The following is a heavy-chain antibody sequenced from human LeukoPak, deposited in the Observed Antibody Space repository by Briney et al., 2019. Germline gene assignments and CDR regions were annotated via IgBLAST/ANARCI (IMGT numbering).Heavy chain of an antibody. V-gene: IGHV3-43*02. CDR2: VSGDGGRT. J-gene: IGHJ1*01. CDR1: GFTLDEFG. D-gene: IGHD2-2*01. CDR3: ARDRMSRAPTYFHH. Sequence: GGSLRLSCAASGFTLDEFGMHWVRQAPGKGLEWVSFVSGDGGRTDYADSVKGRFTISRDNRKNSLYLQMDSLTAEDTAFYFCARDRMSRAPTYFHHWGQGTLVTVSA.